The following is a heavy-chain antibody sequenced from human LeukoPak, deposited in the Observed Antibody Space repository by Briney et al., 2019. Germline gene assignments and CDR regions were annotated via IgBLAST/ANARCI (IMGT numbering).Heavy chain of an antibody. J-gene: IGHJ4*02. CDR3: ASEHGDY. V-gene: IGHV3-30*04. Sequence: PGGSLRLSCAASGFTFSSYAMHWVRQAPGKGLEWVAVISYDGSNKYYADSVKGRFTISRDNSKNTLYLQMNSLRAEDTAVYYCASEHGDYWGQGTLVTVSS. CDR1: GFTFSSYA. CDR2: ISYDGSNK.